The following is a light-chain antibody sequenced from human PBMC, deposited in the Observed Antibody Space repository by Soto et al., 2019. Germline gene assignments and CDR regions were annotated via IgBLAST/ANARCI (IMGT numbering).Light chain of an antibody. J-gene: IGKJ1*01. CDR1: QLFSSN. CDR3: QQYNNWPRT. Sequence: EIVMMQPPATLSVSPGESVTLSCRASQLFSSNLAWYPHKPGQAPRLLIYGVSTRDTDVPERFSGSESEREFMLTISSLQSEYVAVYIGQQYNNWPRTLGQVTKVDIK. V-gene: IGKV3-15*01. CDR2: GVS.